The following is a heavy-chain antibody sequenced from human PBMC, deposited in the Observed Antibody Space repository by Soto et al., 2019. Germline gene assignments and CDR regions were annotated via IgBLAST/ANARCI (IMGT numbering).Heavy chain of an antibody. CDR1: GGSFSGYY. CDR3: ARGHSIRIAARPFDY. J-gene: IGHJ4*02. V-gene: IGHV4-34*01. Sequence: SETLSLTCAVYGGSFSGYYWSWIRQPPGKGLEWIGEINHSGSTNYNPSLKSRVTISVDTSKNQFSLKLSSLTAADTAVYYCARGHSIRIAARPFDYWGQGTLVTVSS. D-gene: IGHD6-6*01. CDR2: INHSGST.